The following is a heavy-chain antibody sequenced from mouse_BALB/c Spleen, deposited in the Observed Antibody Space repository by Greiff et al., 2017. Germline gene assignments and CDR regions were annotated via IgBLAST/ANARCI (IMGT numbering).Heavy chain of an antibody. CDR3: ARDGRTVGTYYFDY. Sequence: VKLMESGPGLVAPSQSLSITCTVSGFSLTSYGVHWVRQPPGKGLEWLGVIWAGGSTNYNSALMSRLSISKDNSKSQVFLKMNSLQTDDTAMYYCARDGRTVGTYYFDYWGQGTTLTVSS. D-gene: IGHD1-1*01. V-gene: IGHV2-9*02. CDR1: GFSLTSYG. J-gene: IGHJ2*01. CDR2: IWAGGST.